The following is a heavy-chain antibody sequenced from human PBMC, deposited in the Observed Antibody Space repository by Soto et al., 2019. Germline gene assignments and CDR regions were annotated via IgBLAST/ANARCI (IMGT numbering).Heavy chain of an antibody. CDR1: GYTFTTYN. CDR3: AATTGYFQF. Sequence: QVQLVQSGAEVKKAGASVSISCKASGYTFTTYNLHWVRQAPGQGLEWMGWINAGNGNTKYSQKFQGRVTITRDTSASTAYMELSRLRSEDTAFFYCAATTGYFQFWGQGTLVTVSP. CDR2: INAGNGNT. V-gene: IGHV1-3*01. D-gene: IGHD5-12*01. J-gene: IGHJ1*01.